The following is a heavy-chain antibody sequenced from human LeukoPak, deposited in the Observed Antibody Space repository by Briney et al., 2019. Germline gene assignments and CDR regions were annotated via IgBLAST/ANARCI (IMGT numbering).Heavy chain of an antibody. CDR3: ATALVYADTTLGFYH. J-gene: IGHJ4*02. V-gene: IGHV5-51*01. CDR1: GYTFTSYY. CDR2: IHPGVSDA. D-gene: IGHD5/OR15-5a*01. Sequence: GASVKVSCKASGYTFTSYYMHWVRQAPGQGLEWMGLIHPGVSDARYNPSFQGQVTITADRSSSTSSLQWTALKSSDTAMYYCATALVYADTTLGFYHWGQGAMVTVVS.